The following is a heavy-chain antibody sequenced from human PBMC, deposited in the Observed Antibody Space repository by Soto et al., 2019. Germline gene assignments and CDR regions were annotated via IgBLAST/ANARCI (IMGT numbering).Heavy chain of an antibody. D-gene: IGHD3-3*01. J-gene: IGHJ6*02. CDR3: AKDLESEGDQIFGVCMDV. CDR2: ISGSGGST. CDR1: GFTFSSYA. Sequence: ESGGGLVQPGGSLRLSCAASGFTFSSYAMSWVRQAPGKGLEWVSAISGSGGSTYYADSVKGRFTISRDNSKNTLYLQMNSLRAEDTAVYYCAKDLESEGDQIFGVCMDVWGQGTTVTVSS. V-gene: IGHV3-23*01.